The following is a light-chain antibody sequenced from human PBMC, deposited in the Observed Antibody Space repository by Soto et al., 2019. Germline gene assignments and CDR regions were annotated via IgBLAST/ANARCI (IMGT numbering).Light chain of an antibody. CDR2: DVN. Sequence: QSVLTQPASVSGSPGQSITISCTGTRSDIGAYNFVSWYQQHPGEVPKLILYDVNVRPSGVSNRFSGSTSGNTASLTISGLQAEDEADYYCTSWTTSTTMIFGGGTKLTVL. CDR3: TSWTTSTTMI. V-gene: IGLV2-14*03. CDR1: RSDIGAYNF. J-gene: IGLJ2*01.